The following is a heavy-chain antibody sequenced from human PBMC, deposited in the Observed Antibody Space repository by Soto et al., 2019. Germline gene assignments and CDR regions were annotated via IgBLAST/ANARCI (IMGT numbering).Heavy chain of an antibody. CDR3: ARELIVVVPSANDY. CDR2: ISGSGGST. V-gene: IGHV3-23*01. D-gene: IGHD2-2*01. Sequence: EVQLLESGGGMVQPGGSLRLTCAASGFTFSSYAMSWVRQAPGTGLEWVSAISGSGGSTYYADSVKGRFTISRDNSKTTRYLQMNSLRAEDTAVYYCARELIVVVPSANDYWGQGTLVTVSS. CDR1: GFTFSSYA. J-gene: IGHJ4*02.